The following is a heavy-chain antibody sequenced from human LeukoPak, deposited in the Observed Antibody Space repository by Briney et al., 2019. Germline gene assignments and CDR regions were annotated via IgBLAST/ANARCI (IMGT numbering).Heavy chain of an antibody. CDR3: ARGSDHCSGGSCYLRFAFDI. D-gene: IGHD2-15*01. J-gene: IGHJ3*02. CDR1: GYSFINYG. V-gene: IGHV1-18*01. CDR2: ISTYNGDT. Sequence: ASVKVSCKASGYSFINYGVSWVRQAPGQGLEWMGWISTYNGDTNYAQKLQGRVTMTTDTSTSTAYMELRSLGSDDTAVYYCARGSDHCSGGSCYLRFAFDIWGQGTMVTVSS.